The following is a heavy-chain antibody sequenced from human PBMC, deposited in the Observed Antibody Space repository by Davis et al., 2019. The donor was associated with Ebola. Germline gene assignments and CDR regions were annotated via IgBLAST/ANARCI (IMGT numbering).Heavy chain of an antibody. CDR1: GFPFSNYA. V-gene: IGHV3-23*01. CDR2: LTGSGDVT. Sequence: PGGSLRLSCAASGFPFSNYAMNWVRQAPGKGLEWVSSLTGSGDVTYYAPSLKGRFAISRDNSKNMLFLQMNSLRVEDTAIYYCAKASCGGECYRDDYWGQGTLVTVSS. CDR3: AKASCGGECYRDDY. J-gene: IGHJ4*02. D-gene: IGHD2-21*01.